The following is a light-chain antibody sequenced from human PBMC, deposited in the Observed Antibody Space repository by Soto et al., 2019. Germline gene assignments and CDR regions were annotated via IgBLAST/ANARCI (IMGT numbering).Light chain of an antibody. CDR3: VLYMGSGIWV. CDR2: STN. V-gene: IGLV8-61*01. CDR1: SGSDSTSYY. Sequence: QTVVTQEPSFSVSPGRTVTLTCGLSSGSDSTSYYPSWYQQTPGQAPRTLIYSTNTGSSGVPDRFSGSILGNKAALTITGAQADDESDYYCVLYMGSGIWVFGGGTKLTVL. J-gene: IGLJ3*02.